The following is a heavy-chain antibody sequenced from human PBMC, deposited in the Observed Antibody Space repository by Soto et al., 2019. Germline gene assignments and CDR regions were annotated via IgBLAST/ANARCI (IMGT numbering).Heavy chain of an antibody. Sequence: SETLSLTCTVSGGSISSYYWSWIRQPPGKGLEWIGYIYYSGSTNYNPSLKSRVTISVDTSKNQFSLKLSSVTAADTAVYYCARTRYSGSFIFDYWGQGTLVTVSS. J-gene: IGHJ4*02. CDR1: GGSISSYY. CDR2: IYYSGST. V-gene: IGHV4-59*08. D-gene: IGHD1-26*01. CDR3: ARTRYSGSFIFDY.